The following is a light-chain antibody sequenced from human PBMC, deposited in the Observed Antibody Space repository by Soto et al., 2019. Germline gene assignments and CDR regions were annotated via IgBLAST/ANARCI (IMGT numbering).Light chain of an antibody. CDR1: QSVSSN. V-gene: IGKV3-11*01. CDR2: GAS. CDR3: QQRGKWPST. J-gene: IGKJ2*02. Sequence: EIVLTQSPATLSLSPGERATLCFRASQSVSSNLAWYQQKPSQAPRLLIYGASTRATGIPARFSGSGSATDFSLTITSLEPEDFAVYYCQQRGKWPSTFGPGTKVDIK.